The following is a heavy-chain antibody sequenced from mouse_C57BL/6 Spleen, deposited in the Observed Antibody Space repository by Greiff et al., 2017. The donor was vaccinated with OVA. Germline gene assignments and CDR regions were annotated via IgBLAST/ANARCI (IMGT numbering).Heavy chain of an antibody. V-gene: IGHV1-64*01. J-gene: IGHJ3*01. D-gene: IGHD2-4*01. CDR1: GYTFTSYW. Sequence: VQLQQPGAELVKPGASVKLSCKASGYTFTSYWMHWVKQRPGQGLEWIGMIHPNSGSTNYNEKFKSKATLTVDKSSSTAYMQLSSLTSEDSAVYYCARGGYDYDEEFAYWGQGTLVTVSA. CDR2: IHPNSGST. CDR3: ARGGYDYDEEFAY.